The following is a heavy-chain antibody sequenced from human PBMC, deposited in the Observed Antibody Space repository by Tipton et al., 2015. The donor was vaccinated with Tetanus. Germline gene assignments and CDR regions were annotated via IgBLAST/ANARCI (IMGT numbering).Heavy chain of an antibody. V-gene: IGHV4-34*01. J-gene: IGHJ5*02. Sequence: LRLSCTVSGGSFSVNYWSWIRQPPGKGLEWIGEINHRGGTMYNPSLKNRATISGDTSKNQFSLNLTSVTAADTAFYYCASLPKHWLAPRGAPWGQGTLVTVSS. CDR2: INHRGGT. CDR3: ASLPKHWLAPRGAP. D-gene: IGHD6-19*01. CDR1: GGSFSVNY.